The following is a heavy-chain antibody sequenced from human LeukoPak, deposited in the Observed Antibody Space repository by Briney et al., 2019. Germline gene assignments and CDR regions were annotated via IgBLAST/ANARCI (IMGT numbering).Heavy chain of an antibody. CDR3: ARDRPPSKVVPAAKWGDAFDI. Sequence: GGSLRLSCAASGFTFSSYWMSWVRQAPGKGLEWVANIKQDGSEKYYVDSVKGRFTISRDNAKNSLYLQMNSLRAEDTAVYYCARDRPPSKVVPAAKWGDAFDIWGQGTMVTVSS. V-gene: IGHV3-7*01. CDR2: IKQDGSEK. J-gene: IGHJ3*02. CDR1: GFTFSSYW. D-gene: IGHD2-2*01.